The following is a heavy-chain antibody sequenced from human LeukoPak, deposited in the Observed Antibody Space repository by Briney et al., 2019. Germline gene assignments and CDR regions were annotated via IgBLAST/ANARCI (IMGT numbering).Heavy chain of an antibody. D-gene: IGHD4-17*01. CDR3: ARDPDPHDYGDYEEGFWYYYAMDV. J-gene: IGHJ6*04. CDR2: ITSSSSY. Sequence: PGGSLRLSCAASGFTLSTYSMNWVRQAPGKGLEWVSSITSSSSYYADSVKGRFTISRDNAKNSLFLQMNNLRAEDTAVYFCARDPDPHDYGDYEEGFWYYYAMDVWGKGATVTVSS. CDR1: GFTLSTYS. V-gene: IGHV3-21*01.